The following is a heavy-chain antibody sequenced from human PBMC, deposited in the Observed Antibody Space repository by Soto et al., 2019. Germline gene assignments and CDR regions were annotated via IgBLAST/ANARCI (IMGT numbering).Heavy chain of an antibody. CDR3: ARDRNGSGSFYSHYYYYYGMDV. D-gene: IGHD3-10*01. J-gene: IGHJ6*02. CDR1: GGTFSSYA. V-gene: IGHV1-69*01. CDR2: IIPIFGTA. Sequence: QVQLVQSGAEVKKPGSSVKVSCKASGGTFSSYAISWVRQAPGQGLEWMGGIIPIFGTANYAQKFQGRVTITADESTSTAYMELSSLRSDDTAVYYCARDRNGSGSFYSHYYYYYGMDVWGQGTTVTVSS.